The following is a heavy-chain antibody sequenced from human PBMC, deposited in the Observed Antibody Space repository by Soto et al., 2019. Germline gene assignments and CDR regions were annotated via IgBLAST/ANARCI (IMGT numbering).Heavy chain of an antibody. J-gene: IGHJ4*02. D-gene: IGHD1-26*01. CDR1: DGSIDSGSYY. CDR3: TRGLDRAKLGY. V-gene: IGHV4-31*03. Sequence: SETLSLTCTVSDGSIDSGSYYRSWVRQYPGKGLEWIGSIHYSGSIYYSPSLRSRLTMSADTSKNQFSMKLSSVTVADTAVYYCTRGLDRAKLGYWGQG. CDR2: IHYSGSI.